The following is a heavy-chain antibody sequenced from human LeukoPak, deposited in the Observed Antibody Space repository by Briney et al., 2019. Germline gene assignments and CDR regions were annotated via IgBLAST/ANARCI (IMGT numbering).Heavy chain of an antibody. Sequence: ASVKVSCKASGYTFTGYYMHWVRQAPGQGLEWMGWINPNSGGTNYAQKFQGRVTMTRDTSISTAYMDLSRLRSDGTAVYYWEAKGLLWFGEVVAFDIWGQGTMVTVSS. CDR2: INPNSGGT. D-gene: IGHD3-10*01. CDR3: EAKGLLWFGEVVAFDI. CDR1: GYTFTGYY. V-gene: IGHV1-2*02. J-gene: IGHJ3*02.